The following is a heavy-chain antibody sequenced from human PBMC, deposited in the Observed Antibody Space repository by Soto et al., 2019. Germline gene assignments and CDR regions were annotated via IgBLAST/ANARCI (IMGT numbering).Heavy chain of an antibody. CDR1: GFTFDDYA. CDR2: ISWNSGSI. Sequence: PGGSLRLSCAASGFTFDDYAMHWVRQAPGKGLEWVSGISWNSGSIGYADSVKGRFTSSRDNAKNSLYLQMNSLRVEDTAFYYCTKEAYGMDVWGQGTTVTVSS. J-gene: IGHJ6*02. V-gene: IGHV3-9*01. CDR3: TKEAYGMDV.